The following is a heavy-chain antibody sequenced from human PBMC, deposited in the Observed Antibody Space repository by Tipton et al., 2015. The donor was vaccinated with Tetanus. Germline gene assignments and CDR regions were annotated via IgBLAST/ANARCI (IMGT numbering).Heavy chain of an antibody. Sequence: GLVKPSETLSLTCTVSGGSVRSGDYSWNWIRQPPGKGLEYIGYILYGASTHYNPSLKSRVTVSADPSQNQFSLKLSSVTAADTAVYYCARIHDFLSGHFDFWGQGTLVTVSS. CDR1: GGSVRSGDYS. J-gene: IGHJ4*02. CDR3: ARIHDFLSGHFDF. V-gene: IGHV4-61*08. D-gene: IGHD3-3*01. CDR2: ILYGAST.